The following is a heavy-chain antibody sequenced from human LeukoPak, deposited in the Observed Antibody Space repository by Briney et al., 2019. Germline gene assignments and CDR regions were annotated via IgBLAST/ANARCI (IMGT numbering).Heavy chain of an antibody. J-gene: IGHJ4*02. CDR3: AKDRAFIAALDY. CDR1: GFTFSSYW. Sequence: GGSLRLSCAASGFTFSSYWMHRVRQAPGKGLVWVSRINSDGGSTSYTDSVKGRFTISRDNAKNTLYLQMNSLRAEDTAVYYCAKDRAFIAALDYWGQGTLVTVSS. D-gene: IGHD6-6*01. CDR2: INSDGGST. V-gene: IGHV3-74*01.